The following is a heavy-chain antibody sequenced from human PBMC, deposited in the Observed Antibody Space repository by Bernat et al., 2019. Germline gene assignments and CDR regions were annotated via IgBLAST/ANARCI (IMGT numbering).Heavy chain of an antibody. CDR1: GFTFRRYD. J-gene: IGHJ6*04. CDR2: SGTAGDT. Sequence: EVQLVECGGGLVQPGGSLRLSCAASGFTFRRYDMQWVRQATGKGLEWVSASGTAGDTSYVGSANGRLTISREDAKDSLYHKMNSLRDDDTAVYYCARGYSRATKGMDIWGKGNTVTVDS. D-gene: IGHD3-22*01. CDR3: ARGYSRATKGMDI. V-gene: IGHV3-13*04.